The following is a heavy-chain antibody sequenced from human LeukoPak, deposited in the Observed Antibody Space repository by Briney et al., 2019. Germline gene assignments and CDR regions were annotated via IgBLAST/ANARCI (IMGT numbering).Heavy chain of an antibody. CDR2: IYYSGST. V-gene: IGHV4-59*08. CDR3: ARHGPYSSGPFDY. Sequence: PSETLSLTCTVSGGSISSYYWSWIRQPPGKGLEWIGYIYYSGSTNYNPSLKSRVTISVDTSKNQFSLKLSSVTAADTAVYYCARHGPYSSGPFDYCGQGTLVTVSS. J-gene: IGHJ4*02. CDR1: GGSISSYY. D-gene: IGHD6-25*01.